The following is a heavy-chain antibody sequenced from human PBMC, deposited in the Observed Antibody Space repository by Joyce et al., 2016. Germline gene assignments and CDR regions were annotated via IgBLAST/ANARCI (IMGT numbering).Heavy chain of an antibody. J-gene: IGHJ6*02. Sequence: EAQLVESGGALVQPGESVKLSCAASGLTFTTFWMSWARQAPGKGLEWVANRNEDGSDQYYVDSVRGRFTISRDNAKNSLYLQMNSLRAEDTAVYYCARGRGMGVWGQGTTVIVSS. CDR2: RNEDGSDQ. CDR3: ARGRGMGV. CDR1: GLTFTTFW. V-gene: IGHV3-7*03.